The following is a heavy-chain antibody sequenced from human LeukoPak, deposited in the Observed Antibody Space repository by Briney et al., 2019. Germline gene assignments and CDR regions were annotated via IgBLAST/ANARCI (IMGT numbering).Heavy chain of an antibody. CDR3: AREVATITVAAAGGIDY. J-gene: IGHJ4*02. Sequence: VASVKVSCKASGYSFTSYGISWVRQAPGQGLEWMGWISTYNANTKYAQKLQGRVTMTTEASTSTAYMELRSLTSDDTAVYYCAREVATITVAAAGGIDYWGQGTLVTVSS. CDR2: ISTYNANT. V-gene: IGHV1-18*01. CDR1: GYSFTSYG. D-gene: IGHD6-13*01.